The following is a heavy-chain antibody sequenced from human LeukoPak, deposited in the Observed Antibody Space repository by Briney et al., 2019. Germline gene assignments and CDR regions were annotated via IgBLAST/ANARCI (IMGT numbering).Heavy chain of an antibody. D-gene: IGHD6-19*01. V-gene: IGHV3-11*04. Sequence: GGSLRLSCVASGFTFSDYYMSWIRQAPGKGLEWVSYISSSGSTIYYADSLKGRFTISRDNAKNSLYLQMNSLRADDTAMYYCARGGLYTSGWLFDYWGQGTLVTVSS. CDR2: ISSSGSTI. CDR3: ARGGLYTSGWLFDY. CDR1: GFTFSDYY. J-gene: IGHJ4*02.